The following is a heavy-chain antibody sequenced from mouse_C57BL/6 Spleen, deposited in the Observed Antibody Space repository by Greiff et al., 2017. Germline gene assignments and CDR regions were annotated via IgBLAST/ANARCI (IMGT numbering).Heavy chain of an antibody. CDR2: ISSGSSTI. D-gene: IGHD1-1*01. CDR3: ARHYYGRDWYFDV. J-gene: IGHJ1*03. CDR1: GFTFSDYG. Sequence: DVHLVESGGGLVKPGGSLKLSCAASGFTFSDYGMHWVRQAPEKGLEWVAYISSGSSTIYYADTVKGRFTISRDNAKNTLFLQMTSLRSEDTAMYYCARHYYGRDWYFDVWGTGTTVTVSS. V-gene: IGHV5-17*01.